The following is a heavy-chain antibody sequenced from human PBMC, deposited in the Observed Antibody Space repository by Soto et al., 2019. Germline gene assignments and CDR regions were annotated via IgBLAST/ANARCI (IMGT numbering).Heavy chain of an antibody. CDR1: GFTFSSYW. Sequence: EVQLVESGGGLVQPGGSLRLSCAASGFTFSSYWMSWVRQAPGKGLEWVANIKHDGSEKYYVDSVMGRFPISRDNAKNSLYLQMNRLSAEDTAVYYCARDANADIVVVAAMYPVVAFDIWGQGTMVTVSS. D-gene: IGHD2-15*01. J-gene: IGHJ3*02. V-gene: IGHV3-7*01. CDR2: IKHDGSEK. CDR3: ARDANADIVVVAAMYPVVAFDI.